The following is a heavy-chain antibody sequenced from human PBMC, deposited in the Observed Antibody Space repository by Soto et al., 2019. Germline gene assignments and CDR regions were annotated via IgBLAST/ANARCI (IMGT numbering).Heavy chain of an antibody. V-gene: IGHV1-69*13. Sequence: SVKVSCKASGGTFSSYAISCVRQAPGQGLEWMGGIIPIFGTANYAQKFQGRVTITADESTSTAYMELSSLRSEDTAVYYCAREGREGYYYYYGMDVWGQGTTVTVSS. J-gene: IGHJ6*02. CDR1: GGTFSSYA. CDR2: IIPIFGTA. CDR3: AREGREGYYYYYGMDV.